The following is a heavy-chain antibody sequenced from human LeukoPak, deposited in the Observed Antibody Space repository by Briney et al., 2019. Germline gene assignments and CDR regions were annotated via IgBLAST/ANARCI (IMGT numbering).Heavy chain of an antibody. V-gene: IGHV3-30*02. D-gene: IGHD3-22*01. CDR3: ARDPRQLRSYYDSSGKGAMLYYYYMDV. CDR2: IRYDGSNK. J-gene: IGHJ6*03. Sequence: GGSLRLSCAASGFTFSSYGMHWVRQAPGKGLEWVAFIRYDGSNKYYADSVKGRFTISRDNAKNSLYLQMNSLRVEDTAVYYCARDPRQLRSYYDSSGKGAMLYYYYMDVWGKGTTVTVSS. CDR1: GFTFSSYG.